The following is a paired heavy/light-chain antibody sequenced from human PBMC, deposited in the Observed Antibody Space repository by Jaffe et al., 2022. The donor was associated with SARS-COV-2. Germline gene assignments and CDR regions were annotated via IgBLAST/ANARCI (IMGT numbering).Heavy chain of an antibody. J-gene: IGHJ6*02. V-gene: IGHV3-33*01. Sequence: QVQLVESGGGVVQPGRSLRLSCAASGFIFSSFGMHWVRQAPGKGLEWVAIIWFDGSKKYYADSVKGRFTISRDNSTNTLYLQMSSLRAEDTAVYYCAREELGYYYYGLDAWGQGTTVTVSS. CDR3: AREELGYYYYGLDA. D-gene: IGHD7-27*01. CDR2: IWFDGSKK. CDR1: GFIFSSFG.
Light chain of an antibody. Sequence: EIVLTQSPGTLSLSPGERATLSCRASQSISSSYLAWYQQKPGQAPRLLIYGASSRATGIPDRFSGSGSGTDFTLTISRLEPEDFAVYYCQQSGSSRWTFGHGTQVEIK. V-gene: IGKV3-20*01. CDR1: QSISSSY. CDR2: GAS. CDR3: QQSGSSRWT. J-gene: IGKJ1*01.